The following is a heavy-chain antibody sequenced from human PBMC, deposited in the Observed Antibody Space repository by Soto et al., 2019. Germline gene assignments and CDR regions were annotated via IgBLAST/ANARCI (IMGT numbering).Heavy chain of an antibody. D-gene: IGHD2-8*01. CDR3: ARRVVLMVYASDYYYGMDV. Sequence: SVKVSCKASGGTFSSYAISWVRQAPGQGLEWMGGIIPIFGTANYAQKFQGRVTITADESTSTAYMELSSLRSEDTAVYYCARRVVLMVYASDYYYGMDVWGQGTTVTVSS. CDR1: GGTFSSYA. J-gene: IGHJ6*02. V-gene: IGHV1-69*13. CDR2: IIPIFGTA.